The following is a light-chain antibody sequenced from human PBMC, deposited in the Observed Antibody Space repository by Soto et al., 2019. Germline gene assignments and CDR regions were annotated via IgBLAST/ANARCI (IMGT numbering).Light chain of an antibody. Sequence: DIQMTQSPSSLSASLGDRVTITCRASQSIRSYLNWYQQKPGKAPKLLIYAASSLQSGVPSRFSGSGSGTDFTLTISSLQSEDLANYYCQERYSSPPSFGQGTKLEIK. CDR3: QERYSSPPS. CDR2: AAS. J-gene: IGKJ2*01. CDR1: QSIRSY. V-gene: IGKV1-39*01.